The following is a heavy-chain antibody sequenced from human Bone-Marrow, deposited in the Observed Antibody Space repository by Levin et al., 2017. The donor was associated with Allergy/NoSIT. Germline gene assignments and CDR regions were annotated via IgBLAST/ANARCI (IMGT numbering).Heavy chain of an antibody. D-gene: IGHD2-21*02. V-gene: IGHV3-23*01. CDR2: INSGGGST. Sequence: GESLKISCGASGFTFSSYGMSWVRQAPGKGLEWVSTINSGGGSTYYADSVKGQFIISRDNSKNTLYLQMNSLTAEDTAVYFCARGLGFCGADCFFDFWGQGILVTVSS. CDR1: GFTFSSYG. CDR3: ARGLGFCGADCFFDF. J-gene: IGHJ5*01.